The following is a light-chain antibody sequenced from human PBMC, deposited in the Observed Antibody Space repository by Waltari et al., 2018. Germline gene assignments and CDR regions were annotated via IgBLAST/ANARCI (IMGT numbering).Light chain of an antibody. CDR1: QSISSW. CDR2: KAS. Sequence: DIQMTQSTSTLPASVADRVTITCRASQSISSWLAWYQQKPGKAPKLLIYKASSLESGVPSRFSGSGSGTEFTLTISSLQPDDFATYYCQQYNSYPWTFGQGTKVEIK. V-gene: IGKV1-5*03. J-gene: IGKJ1*01. CDR3: QQYNSYPWT.